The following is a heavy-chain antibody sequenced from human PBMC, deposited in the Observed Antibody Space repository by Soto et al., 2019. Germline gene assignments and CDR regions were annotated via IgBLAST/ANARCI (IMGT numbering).Heavy chain of an antibody. J-gene: IGHJ6*02. Sequence: PGWSLRLSCAASGFTCSSYGMHLVRQAPGKGLEWVAVISYDGSNKYYADSMKGRFTISRDNSKNTLYLQMNSLRAEDTAVYYCAKVACTNGVCYFGGMDVWGEGSTVTVSS. CDR1: GFTCSSYG. D-gene: IGHD2-8*01. CDR3: AKVACTNGVCYFGGMDV. V-gene: IGHV3-30*18. CDR2: ISYDGSNK.